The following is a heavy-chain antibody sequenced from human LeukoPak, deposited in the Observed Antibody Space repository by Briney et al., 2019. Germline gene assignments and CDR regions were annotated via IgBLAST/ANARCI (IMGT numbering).Heavy chain of an antibody. CDR3: AKDNSYYGSGSYLGLDY. Sequence: GGSLRLSCAASGFTFSSYAMSWVRQAPGKGLEWVSAISGSGGSTYYADSVKGRFTISRDNSKNTLYLQMNSLRAEDTAVYYCAKDNSYYGSGSYLGLDYWGQGTLVTVSS. CDR2: ISGSGGST. J-gene: IGHJ4*02. D-gene: IGHD3-10*01. CDR1: GFTFSSYA. V-gene: IGHV3-23*01.